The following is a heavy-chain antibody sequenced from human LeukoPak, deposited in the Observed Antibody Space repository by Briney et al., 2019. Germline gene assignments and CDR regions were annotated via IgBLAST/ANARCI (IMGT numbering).Heavy chain of an antibody. J-gene: IGHJ6*02. CDR3: AKDRSGSYSRYYYYGMDV. Sequence: SETLSLTCAVYGGSFSGYYWSWIRQPPGKGLEWIGEINHSGSTNYNPSLKSRVTISVDTSKNQFSLRLSSVTAADTAVYYCAKDRSGSYSRYYYYGMDVWGQGTTVTASS. V-gene: IGHV4-34*01. CDR1: GGSFSGYY. D-gene: IGHD1-26*01. CDR2: INHSGST.